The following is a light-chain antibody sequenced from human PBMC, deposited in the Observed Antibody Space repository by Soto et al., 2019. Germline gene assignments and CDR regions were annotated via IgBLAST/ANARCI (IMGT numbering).Light chain of an antibody. V-gene: IGKV3-11*01. J-gene: IGKJ4*01. CDR3: QQRSNWPT. CDR1: RSVSTY. Sequence: EVVLTQSPATLSLSPGERATLSCRASRSVSTYLAWYQQKPGQAPRLLIHDASNRATGIPARFSGSGSGTDFTLTISSLEPEDFAVYYCQQRSNWPTFGGGTKVDIK. CDR2: DAS.